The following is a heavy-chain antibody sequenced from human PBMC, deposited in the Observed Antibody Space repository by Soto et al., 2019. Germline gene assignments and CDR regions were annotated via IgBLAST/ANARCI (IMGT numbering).Heavy chain of an antibody. D-gene: IGHD1-26*01. CDR1: GFTFSIYT. Sequence: EVQLLESGGGLVQPAGSLRLSRAASGFTFSIYTMSWFRQAPGKGLEWVSSIYGNGRSTFYSASVKGRFTISRDNSGNTVYLQMSSLRVEDTAIYYCAKDFTPDSRWDIDYWGQGSLVTVSS. V-gene: IGHV3-23*01. CDR2: IYGNGRST. J-gene: IGHJ4*02. CDR3: AKDFTPDSRWDIDY.